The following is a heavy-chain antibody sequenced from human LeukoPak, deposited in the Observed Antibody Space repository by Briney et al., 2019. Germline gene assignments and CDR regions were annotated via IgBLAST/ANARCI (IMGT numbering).Heavy chain of an antibody. Sequence: GGSLRLSCSASGFTFSSYAMHWVRQAPGKGLEYVSAISSNGGSTYYADSVKGRFTISRDNSKNTLCLQMSSLRAEDTAVYYCVKRYSGYEGNYFDYWGQGTLVTVSS. CDR2: ISSNGGST. V-gene: IGHV3-64D*06. D-gene: IGHD5-12*01. CDR1: GFTFSSYA. CDR3: VKRYSGYEGNYFDY. J-gene: IGHJ4*02.